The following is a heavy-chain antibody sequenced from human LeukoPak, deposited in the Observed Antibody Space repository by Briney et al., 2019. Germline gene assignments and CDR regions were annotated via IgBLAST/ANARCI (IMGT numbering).Heavy chain of an antibody. CDR1: GFTISSYA. J-gene: IGHJ4*02. Sequence: GGSLRLSCAASGFTISSYAMSWVRQAPGKGLEWVSAISGSGGSTYYADSVKGRFTISRDNTKNTLYLQMNSLRAEDTAVYYCAKVCITIFGVVDPIDYWGQGTLVTVSS. V-gene: IGHV3-23*01. CDR2: ISGSGGST. D-gene: IGHD3-3*01. CDR3: AKVCITIFGVVDPIDY.